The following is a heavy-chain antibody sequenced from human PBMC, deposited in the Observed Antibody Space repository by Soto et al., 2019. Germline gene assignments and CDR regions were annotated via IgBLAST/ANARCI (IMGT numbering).Heavy chain of an antibody. V-gene: IGHV1-3*01. CDR1: GYTFTSYA. Sequence: ASVKVSCKASGYTFTSYAMHWVRQAPGQRLEWMGWINAGNGNTKYSQKFQGRVTITRDTSASTAYMELSSLRSEDTAVYYCARDRVYGSGSYDAFDIWGQGTMVTVSS. J-gene: IGHJ3*02. D-gene: IGHD3-10*01. CDR3: ARDRVYGSGSYDAFDI. CDR2: INAGNGNT.